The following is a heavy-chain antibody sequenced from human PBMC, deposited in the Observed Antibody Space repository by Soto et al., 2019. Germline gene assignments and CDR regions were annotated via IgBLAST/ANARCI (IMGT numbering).Heavy chain of an antibody. CDR2: IDPSDSYT. CDR1: GYSFTKYW. D-gene: IGHD4-17*01. Sequence: GESLKISCKGSGYSFTKYWIGWVRQMPGKGLEWMGRIDPSDSYTNYSPSFQGHVTISADKSISTAYLQWSSLKASDTAMYYCARPTVLAWDYGMDVWGQGTTVTVSS. J-gene: IGHJ6*02. V-gene: IGHV5-10-1*01. CDR3: ARPTVLAWDYGMDV.